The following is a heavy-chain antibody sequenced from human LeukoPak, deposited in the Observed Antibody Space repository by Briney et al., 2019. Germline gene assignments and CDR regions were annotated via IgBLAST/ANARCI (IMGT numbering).Heavy chain of an antibody. J-gene: IGHJ3*02. Sequence: SETLSLTCTVSGDSISSYYWSWIRQPPGKGLEWIGYIYYSGSTNYNPSLKSRVTISVDTSKNQFSLKLSSVTAADTAVYYCARDSDYDSSGYPDALDIWGQGTMVTVSS. CDR3: ARDSDYDSSGYPDALDI. CDR2: IYYSGST. CDR1: GDSISSYY. V-gene: IGHV4-59*01. D-gene: IGHD3-22*01.